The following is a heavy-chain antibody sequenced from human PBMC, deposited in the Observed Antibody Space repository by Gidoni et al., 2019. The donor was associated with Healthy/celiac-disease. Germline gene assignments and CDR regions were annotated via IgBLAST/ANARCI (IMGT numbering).Heavy chain of an antibody. Sequence: QVQLVESGGGVVQPGRSLRLSCAASGFTFSSYGMHWVRQAPGKGLEWVAVISYDGSNKYYADSVKGRFTISRDNSKNTLYLQMNSLRAEDTAVYYCAKDRGGNRVGLFDYWGQGTLVTVSS. CDR1: GFTFSSYG. J-gene: IGHJ4*02. CDR2: ISYDGSNK. V-gene: IGHV3-30*18. CDR3: AKDRGGNRVGLFDY. D-gene: IGHD3-16*01.